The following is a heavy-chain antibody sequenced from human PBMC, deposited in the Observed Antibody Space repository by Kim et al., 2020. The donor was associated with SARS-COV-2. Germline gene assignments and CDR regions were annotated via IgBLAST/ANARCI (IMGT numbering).Heavy chain of an antibody. CDR2: VYYSGST. J-gene: IGHJ5*02. CDR1: GDSISSYY. CDR3: ARDRDPYYYGSGNGYFDP. D-gene: IGHD3-10*01. Sequence: SETLSLTCTVSGDSISSYYWTWIRQPPGKGLEWIGYVYYSGSTNYNPSLKSRVTISVDTSKNQFSLKLISLTAADTAVYYCARDRDPYYYGSGNGYFDP. V-gene: IGHV4-59*13.